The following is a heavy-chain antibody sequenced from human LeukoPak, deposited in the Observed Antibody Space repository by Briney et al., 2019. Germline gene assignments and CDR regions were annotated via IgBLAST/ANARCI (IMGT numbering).Heavy chain of an antibody. D-gene: IGHD3-10*01. CDR1: GYTFTSYD. CDR3: GRPLQRGSWTERALDY. CDR2: MNPNSGNA. Sequence: ASVKVSCKASGYTFTSYDISWVRQATGQGLEWMGWMNPNSGNAGYAQKFQGRVTMTRNNSISTAYMELTSLRSEDTAVYYCGRPLQRGSWTERALDYWGQGTLVTVSS. J-gene: IGHJ4*02. V-gene: IGHV1-8*01.